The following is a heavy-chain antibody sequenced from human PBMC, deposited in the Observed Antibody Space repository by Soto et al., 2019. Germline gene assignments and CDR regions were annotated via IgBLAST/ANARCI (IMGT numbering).Heavy chain of an antibody. CDR1: GGSFSGYY. J-gene: IGHJ6*02. Sequence: SETLSLTCAVYGGSFSGYYWSWIRQPPGKGLEWIGEINHSGSTNYNPSLKSRVTISVDTSKNQFSLKLSSVTAADTAVYYCARQMGRRYSSSWYGYYYGMDVWGQGTTVTVSS. CDR3: ARQMGRRYSSSWYGYYYGMDV. V-gene: IGHV4-34*01. D-gene: IGHD6-13*01. CDR2: INHSGST.